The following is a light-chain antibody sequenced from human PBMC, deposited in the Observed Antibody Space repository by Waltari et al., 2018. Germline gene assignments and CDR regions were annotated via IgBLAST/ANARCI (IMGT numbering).Light chain of an antibody. CDR1: QSLLHSNGYNY. CDR3: MQALHTPT. V-gene: IGKV2-28*01. Sequence: DIVMTQSPLSLPVTPGKPASISCRSSQSLLHSNGYNYLDWYLQKRGQSPQLLIYLGSNRASGLPDRVSGSGSGTDFTLKISRGEAEDVGIYDSMQALHTPTFGQGTKVEIK. J-gene: IGKJ1*01. CDR2: LGS.